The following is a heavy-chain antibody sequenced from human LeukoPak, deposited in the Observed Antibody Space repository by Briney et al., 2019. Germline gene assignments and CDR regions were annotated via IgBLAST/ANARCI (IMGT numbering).Heavy chain of an antibody. CDR2: IDPNSGGT. Sequence: ASVKVSCKASGYTFTGYYMHWVRQAPGQGLEWMGWIDPNSGGTNYAQKFQGRVTMTRDTSISTAYMVLSRLRSGDTAVYSCAREYYYSSGNYYNRIDYWGQGTLVTVSS. CDR1: GYTFTGYY. D-gene: IGHD3-10*01. CDR3: AREYYYSSGNYYNRIDY. V-gene: IGHV1-2*02. J-gene: IGHJ4*02.